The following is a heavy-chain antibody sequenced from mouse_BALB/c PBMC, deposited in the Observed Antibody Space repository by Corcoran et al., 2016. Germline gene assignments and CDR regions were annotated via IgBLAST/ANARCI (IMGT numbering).Heavy chain of an antibody. V-gene: IGHV9-3-1*01. CDR2: INTYTGEP. CDR1: GYTFTNYG. Sequence: QIQLVQSGPELKKPGETVKISCKASGYTFTNYGMNWVKQAPGKGLKWMGWINTYTGEPTYADDFKGRFAFSLETSASTAYLQINNLKNEDTATYVCASDPSWFAYGGQGTLVTVSA. CDR3: ASDPSWFAY. J-gene: IGHJ3*01.